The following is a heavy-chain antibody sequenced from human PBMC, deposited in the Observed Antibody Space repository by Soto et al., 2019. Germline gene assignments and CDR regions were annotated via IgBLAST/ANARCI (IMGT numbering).Heavy chain of an antibody. CDR1: GGSFSGYY. Sequence: SETLSLTCAVYGGSFSGYYWSWIRQPPGKGLECIGEINHSGSTNYNPSLKSRVTISVDTSKNQFSLKLSSVTAADTAVYYCARDLAAAGTWYFDLWGRGTLVTVSS. CDR2: INHSGST. J-gene: IGHJ2*01. D-gene: IGHD6-13*01. CDR3: ARDLAAAGTWYFDL. V-gene: IGHV4-34*01.